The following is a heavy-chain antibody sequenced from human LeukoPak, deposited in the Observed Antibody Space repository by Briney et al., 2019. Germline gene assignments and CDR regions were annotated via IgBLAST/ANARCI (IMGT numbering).Heavy chain of an antibody. CDR2: ISWNSGSI. Sequence: GGSLILSCAASGFTFDDYAMHWVRPALGKGLEWVSGISWNSGSIGYADSVKGRFTISKDNAKNSLYLQMNSLRAEDTALYYCAKGVLGAFDIWGQGTMVTVSS. V-gene: IGHV3-9*01. J-gene: IGHJ3*02. D-gene: IGHD4/OR15-4a*01. CDR3: AKGVLGAFDI. CDR1: GFTFDDYA.